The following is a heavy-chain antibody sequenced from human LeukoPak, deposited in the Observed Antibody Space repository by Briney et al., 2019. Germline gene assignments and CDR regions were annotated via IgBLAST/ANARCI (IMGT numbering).Heavy chain of an antibody. D-gene: IGHD2-15*01. Sequence: PGGSLRLSCAASGFTFSSYSMNWVRQAPGKGLEWVSSISSSSSYIYYADSVKGRFTISRDNAKNSLYLQMNSLRAEDTAVYYCARGSPRLGYCSGGSCKLDYWGQGTLVTVSS. CDR1: GFTFSSYS. CDR2: ISSSSSYI. J-gene: IGHJ4*02. CDR3: ARGSPRLGYCSGGSCKLDY. V-gene: IGHV3-21*01.